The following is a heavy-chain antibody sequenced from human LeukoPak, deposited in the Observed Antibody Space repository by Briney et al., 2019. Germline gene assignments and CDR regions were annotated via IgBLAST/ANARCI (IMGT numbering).Heavy chain of an antibody. CDR2: INPNNGGT. CDR3: TRPLAGDGTAAAQFAS. D-gene: IGHD6-13*01. CDR1: GYTFTGDY. Sequence: PLASVTVSCKAPGYTFTGDYIYWVRQAPGQGLEWMGWINPNNGGTKYAQKFQGRVTMTRDTSISTAYMELRRLTSDDTAVYYCTRPLAGDGTAAAQFASWGQGTLVTVSS. V-gene: IGHV1-2*02. J-gene: IGHJ4*02.